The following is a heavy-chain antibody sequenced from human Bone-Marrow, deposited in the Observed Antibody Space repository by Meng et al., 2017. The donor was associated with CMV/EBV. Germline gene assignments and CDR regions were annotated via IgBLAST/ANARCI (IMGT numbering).Heavy chain of an antibody. CDR1: GGSISSYY. D-gene: IGHD3-3*01. CDR2: INHSGST. CDR3: ARSYYDFWSGYRNYGMDV. J-gene: IGHJ6*02. V-gene: IGHV4-34*01. Sequence: SETLSLTCTVSGGSISSYYWSWIHQHPGKGLEWSGEINHSGSTNYNPSLKSRVTISVDTSKNQFSLKLSSVTAADTAVYYCARSYYDFWSGYRNYGMDVWGRGTTVTVSS.